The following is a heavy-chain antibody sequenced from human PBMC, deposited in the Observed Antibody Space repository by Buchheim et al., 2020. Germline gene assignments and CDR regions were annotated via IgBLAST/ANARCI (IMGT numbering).Heavy chain of an antibody. V-gene: IGHV4-31*03. J-gene: IGHJ6*02. CDR1: GGSISSGGYY. CDR2: IYYSGST. D-gene: IGHD2-2*02. CDR3: SRDVVVPAAIGYGMDV. Sequence: QVQLQESGPGLVKPSQTLSLTCTVSGGSISSGGYYWSWIRQHPGKGLEWIGYIYYSGSTYYHPSLKSRFTITVDTSKNQFFLKLRSVTAADTAVYYCSRDVVVPAAIGYGMDVWGQGTT.